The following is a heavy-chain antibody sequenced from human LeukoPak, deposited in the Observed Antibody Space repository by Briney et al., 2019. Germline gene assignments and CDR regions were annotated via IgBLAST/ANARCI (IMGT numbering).Heavy chain of an antibody. V-gene: IGHV4-59*01. J-gene: IGHJ4*02. CDR2: VYYSGST. D-gene: IGHD3-9*01. Sequence: PSETLSLTCTVSGGPIGSYYWSWLRQPPGKGLEWIGYVYYSGSTNHNPSLKSRVIISVDTSKNQFSLKVSSVTAADTAVYYCARDPGRLGTFDYWGQGTLVTVSS. CDR1: GGPIGSYY. CDR3: ARDPGRLGTFDY.